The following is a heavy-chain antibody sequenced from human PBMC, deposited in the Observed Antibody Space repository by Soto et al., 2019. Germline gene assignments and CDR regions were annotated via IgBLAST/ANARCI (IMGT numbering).Heavy chain of an antibody. CDR3: AREVGARRYFDY. V-gene: IGHV3-30-3*01. CDR1: GFTFSSYA. J-gene: IGHJ4*02. D-gene: IGHD1-26*01. CDR2: ISYDGSNK. Sequence: GGSLRLSXAASGFTFSSYAMHWVRQAPGKGLEWVAVISYDGSNKYYADSVKGRFTISRDNSKNTLYLQMNSLRAEDTAVYYCAREVGARRYFDYWGQGTLVTVSS.